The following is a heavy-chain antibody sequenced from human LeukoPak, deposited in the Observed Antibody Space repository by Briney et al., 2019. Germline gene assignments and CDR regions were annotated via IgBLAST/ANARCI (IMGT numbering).Heavy chain of an antibody. CDR3: ARSYYYDSSHDY. CDR2: INHSGST. D-gene: IGHD3-22*01. CDR1: GGSFSGYY. J-gene: IGHJ4*02. V-gene: IGHV4-34*01. Sequence: PSETLSLTCAVYGGSFSGYYWSWIRQPPGKGLEWIGEINHSGSTNYNPSLKSRVTISVDTSKNQFSLKLSSVTAADTAVYYCARSYYYDSSHDYWGQGTLVTVSS.